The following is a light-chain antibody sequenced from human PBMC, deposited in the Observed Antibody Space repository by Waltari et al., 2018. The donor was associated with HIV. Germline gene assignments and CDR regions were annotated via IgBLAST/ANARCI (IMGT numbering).Light chain of an antibody. CDR1: VLPRRY. CDR3: QSSDSGGLHVI. CDR2: KHR. J-gene: IGLJ2*01. V-gene: IGLV3-25*03. Sequence: SYELTQPPSVSVYPGQTAVITCSGDVLPRRYSYWYQQKPGRALVVVIYKHRERPSGIPERFSGSISGTTVTLTITGVQAADEADYYCQSSDSGGLHVIFGGGTKLTVL.